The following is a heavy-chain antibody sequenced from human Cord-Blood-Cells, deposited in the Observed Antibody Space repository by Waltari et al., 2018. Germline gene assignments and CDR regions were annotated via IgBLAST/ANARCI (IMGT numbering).Heavy chain of an antibody. D-gene: IGHD3-10*01. J-gene: IGHJ4*02. CDR2: IRSKAYGGTT. CDR3: TRGHGSGSYSTDFDY. V-gene: IGHV3-49*05. CDR1: GCTFGVYA. Sequence: EVQLVESGGGLVKPGRSLRLSCTVSGCTFGVYATSWFRQAPGKGLERVGCIRSKAYGGTTKYAASVKSNFHISRDDSKSIAYLQINSLKTEDTAVYYCTRGHGSGSYSTDFDYWGQGTLVTVSS.